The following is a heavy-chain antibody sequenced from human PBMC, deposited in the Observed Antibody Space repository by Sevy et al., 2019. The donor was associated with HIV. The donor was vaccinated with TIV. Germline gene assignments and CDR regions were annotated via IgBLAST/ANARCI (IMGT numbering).Heavy chain of an antibody. Sequence: GSLRPSRAASGFHFSTHYLHWVRPAPGKGPGGVSFLCSNSNNIYYADSVKGRFTISRDNADNSLYLQMKSLRAEDTALYYCARIGMITFGGAARGAFDIWGQGTMVTVSS. CDR2: LCSNSNNI. D-gene: IGHD3-16*01. CDR1: GFHFSTHY. V-gene: IGHV3-48*01. CDR3: ARIGMITFGGAARGAFDI. J-gene: IGHJ3*02.